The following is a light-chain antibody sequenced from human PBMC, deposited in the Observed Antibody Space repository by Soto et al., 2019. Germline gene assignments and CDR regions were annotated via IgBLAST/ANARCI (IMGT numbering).Light chain of an antibody. CDR3: HQDFNLPWT. Sequence: EKVMTQSPATLSVSQGERATLSCRASQSVSSNLAWYQQKPGQAPRLLIYGASTRATGIPVRFSGSGSGTDFTLTISSLQPEDFAVYFCHQDFNLPWTFGQGTKVDIK. J-gene: IGKJ1*01. CDR1: QSVSSN. CDR2: GAS. V-gene: IGKV3-15*01.